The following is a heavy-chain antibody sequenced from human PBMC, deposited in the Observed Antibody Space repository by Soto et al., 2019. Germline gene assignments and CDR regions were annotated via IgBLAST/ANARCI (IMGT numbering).Heavy chain of an antibody. D-gene: IGHD5-12*01. CDR2: IKSKTDGGTT. J-gene: IGHJ6*03. V-gene: IGHV3-15*01. Sequence: GGSLRLSCAASGFTFSNAWMSWVRQAPGKGLEWVGRIKSKTDGGTTDYAAPVKGRFAISRDDSKNTLYLRMNSLKPEDTAVYYCTSHPTWLNYYYYYYMDVWGKGTTVTVSS. CDR3: TSHPTWLNYYYYYYMDV. CDR1: GFTFSNAW.